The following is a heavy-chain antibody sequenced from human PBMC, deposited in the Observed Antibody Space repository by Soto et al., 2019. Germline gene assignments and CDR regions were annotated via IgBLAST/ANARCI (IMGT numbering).Heavy chain of an antibody. CDR2: IKSKTDGGTT. J-gene: IGHJ6*02. CDR3: TAGGSSSWYCYYYGLDV. CDR1: GFTFSNAW. Sequence: GGSLRLSCAASGFTFSNAWMSWVRQAPGKGLEWVGRIKSKTDGGTTDYDAPVKGRFTITREDSKNTLFLQMNSLKTEDAAVYYCTAGGSSSWYCYYYGLDVWGQGTTVTVSS. V-gene: IGHV3-15*01. D-gene: IGHD6-13*01.